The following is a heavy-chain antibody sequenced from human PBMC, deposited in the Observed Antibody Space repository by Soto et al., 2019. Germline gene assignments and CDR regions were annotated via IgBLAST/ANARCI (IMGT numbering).Heavy chain of an antibody. V-gene: IGHV3-23*01. J-gene: IGHJ3*02. Sequence: PGGSLRLSCAASGFTFSSYAMSWVRQAPGKGLEWVSAISGSGGSTYYADSVKGRFTISRDNSKNTLYLQMNSLRAEDTAVYYCAKEGRLSTVTSSSDAFDIWGQGTMVTVSS. D-gene: IGHD4-17*01. CDR2: ISGSGGST. CDR1: GFTFSSYA. CDR3: AKEGRLSTVTSSSDAFDI.